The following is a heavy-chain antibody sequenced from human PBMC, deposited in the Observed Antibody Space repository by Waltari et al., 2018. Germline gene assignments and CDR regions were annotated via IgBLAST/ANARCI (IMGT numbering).Heavy chain of an antibody. CDR2: IRYDGSNK. CDR1: GFTFSRYG. D-gene: IGHD3-16*01. J-gene: IGHJ4*02. V-gene: IGHV3-30*02. CDR3: AKDLMITYSFDY. Sequence: QVQLVESGGGVVQPGGSLRLSCAASGFTFSRYGMTWVSQAPGKGLEWVACIRYDGSNKYYADSVKGRFTISRDNSKNTLYLQMNSLRAEDTAVYYCAKDLMITYSFDYWGQGTLVTVSS.